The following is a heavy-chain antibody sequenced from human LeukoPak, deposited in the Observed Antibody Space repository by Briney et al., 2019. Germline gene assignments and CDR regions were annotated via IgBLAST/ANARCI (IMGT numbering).Heavy chain of an antibody. V-gene: IGHV3-9*01. CDR3: AKAIPTVTTAFDI. J-gene: IGHJ3*02. D-gene: IGHD4-17*01. CDR2: ISWNSGSI. Sequence: GGSLRLSCAASGFTFDDYAMHWVRQAPGKGLEWVSGISWNSGSIGYADSVKGRFTISGDNAKNSLYLQMNSLRAEDTALYYCAKAIPTVTTAFDIWGQGTMVTVSS. CDR1: GFTFDDYA.